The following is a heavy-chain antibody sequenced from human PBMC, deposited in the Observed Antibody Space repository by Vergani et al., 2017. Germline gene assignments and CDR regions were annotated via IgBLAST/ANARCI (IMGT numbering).Heavy chain of an antibody. D-gene: IGHD3-22*01. CDR2: INPSGGST. CDR3: ARMYYYESSGYSEGEDY. V-gene: IGHV1-46*01. Sequence: QVQLVQSGAEVKKPGASVKVSCKASGYTFTSYYMHWVRQAPGQGLEWMGIINPSGGSTSYAQKFQGRVTMTRDTSTSTVYMELSSLRSEDTAVYYCARMYYYESSGYSEGEDYWGEGTLVTVYS. J-gene: IGHJ4*02. CDR1: GYTFTSYY.